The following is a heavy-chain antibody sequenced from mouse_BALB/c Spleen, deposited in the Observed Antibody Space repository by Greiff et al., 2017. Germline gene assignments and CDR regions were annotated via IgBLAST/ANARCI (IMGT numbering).Heavy chain of an antibody. CDR3: TTATDYAMDY. CDR2: IRSKSNNYAT. J-gene: IGHJ4*01. CDR1: GFTFNTYA. V-gene: IGHV10-1*02. D-gene: IGHD1-2*01. Sequence: EVQLVESGGGLVQPKGSLKLSCAASGFTFNTYAMNWVRRAPGKGLEWVARIRSKSNNYATYYADSVKDRFTISRDDSQSMLYLQMNNLKTEDTAMYYCTTATDYAMDYWGQGTSVTVSS.